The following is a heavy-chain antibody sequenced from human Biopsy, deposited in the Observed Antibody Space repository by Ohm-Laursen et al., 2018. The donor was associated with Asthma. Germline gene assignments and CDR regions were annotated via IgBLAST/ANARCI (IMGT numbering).Heavy chain of an antibody. CDR2: VSSDGHDK. V-gene: IGHV3-30*03. CDR3: ARQSGQDFPDTSAFDI. D-gene: IGHD3-22*01. J-gene: IGHJ3*02. CDR1: GFVFSQCG. Sequence: SLRLSCAAAGFVFSQCGMHWVRQGPGKGLEWVAFVSSDGHDKFYEDSVKGRFTISRDNSRNRLYLQINRLTVEDSALYFCARQSGQDFPDTSAFDIWGQGTKVAGSS.